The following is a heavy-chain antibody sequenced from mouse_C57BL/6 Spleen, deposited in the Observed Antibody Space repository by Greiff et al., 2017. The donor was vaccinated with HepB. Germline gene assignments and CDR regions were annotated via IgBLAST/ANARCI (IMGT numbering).Heavy chain of an antibody. J-gene: IGHJ2*01. CDR3: ARCFITTVVAPDY. V-gene: IGHV1-4*01. CDR2: ISPSSGYT. D-gene: IGHD1-1*01. CDR1: GYTFTSYT. Sequence: QVQLQQSGAELARPGASVKMSCKASGYTFTSYTMHWVKQRPGQGLEWIGYISPSSGYTKYNQKFKDKATLTADKSSSTAYMQLSSLTSEDSAVYYCARCFITTVVAPDYWGQGTTLTVSS.